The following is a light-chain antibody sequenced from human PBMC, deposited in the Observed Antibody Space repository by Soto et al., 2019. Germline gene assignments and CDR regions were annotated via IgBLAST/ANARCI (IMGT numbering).Light chain of an antibody. CDR2: GAS. Sequence: ESVVTQSPGTLSLSPGEGATLSCRASQSVASSYLAWYQQKPGQTPRLLVYGASSRATGIPDRFSGSGSGTDFTLTISRLEPEDFAVYYCQQHGTSPITFGQGTRLEIK. CDR3: QQHGTSPIT. CDR1: QSVASSY. V-gene: IGKV3-20*01. J-gene: IGKJ5*01.